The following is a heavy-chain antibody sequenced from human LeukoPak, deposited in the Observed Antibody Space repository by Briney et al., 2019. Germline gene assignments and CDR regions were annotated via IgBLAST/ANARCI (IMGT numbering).Heavy chain of an antibody. CDR2: ISGGGGTT. J-gene: IGHJ6*02. V-gene: IGHV3-23*01. CDR1: GFIFSNYA. CDR3: AKMDARTTAMRGMDV. Sequence: GGSLRLPCAASGFIFSNYAMSWVRQAPGKGLEWVSGISGGGGTTYYADSVKGRFTISRDNSQNTLYLQMNSLGADDTAVYYCAKMDARTTAMRGMDVWGQGTTVTVSS. D-gene: IGHD5-18*01.